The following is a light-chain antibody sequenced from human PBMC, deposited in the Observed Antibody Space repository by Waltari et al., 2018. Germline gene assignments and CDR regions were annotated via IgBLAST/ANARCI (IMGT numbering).Light chain of an antibody. V-gene: IGLV4-69*01. CDR3: QTGGHGTWV. Sequence: QLVLTQSPSASASLGASVKLTCTLSSGHSSNVIAWLQQQPEKGPRYLMKVNSDGSHSKGGGIPERFSGSSAGAGRYLTISSVQPEDEADYYGQTGGHGTWVFGGGTKLTVL. CDR2: VNSDGSH. J-gene: IGLJ3*02. CDR1: SGHSSNV.